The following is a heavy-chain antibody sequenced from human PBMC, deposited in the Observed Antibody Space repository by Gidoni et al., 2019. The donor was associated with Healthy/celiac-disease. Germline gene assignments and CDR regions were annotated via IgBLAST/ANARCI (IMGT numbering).Heavy chain of an antibody. J-gene: IGHJ4*02. CDR2: ISGSGGST. D-gene: IGHD6-13*01. CDR1: GFTFSSYA. Sequence: EVQLLESGGGLVQPGGSLRLSCAASGFTFSSYAMSWVRQDPGKGLEWVSAISGSGGSTYYADSVKGRFTISRDNSKKTLYLQRNSLRAEDTAVYYCAKDSQQLDFDYWGQGTLVTVSS. V-gene: IGHV3-23*01. CDR3: AKDSQQLDFDY.